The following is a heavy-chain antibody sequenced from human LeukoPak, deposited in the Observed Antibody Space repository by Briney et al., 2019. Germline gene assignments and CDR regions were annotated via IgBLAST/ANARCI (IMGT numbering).Heavy chain of an antibody. V-gene: IGHV1-69*02. CDR2: IIPVVGLI. Sequence: ASVKVSCKASGGSLSSYPISWVRQAPGQGLEWMGRIIPVVGLINYAQKFQGRVTLTADMSTTTVYMELNSLTSDDTAVYYCARPSVAWFDPWGQGTLVNVSS. CDR3: ARPSVAWFDP. J-gene: IGHJ5*02. D-gene: IGHD5-12*01. CDR1: GGSLSSYP.